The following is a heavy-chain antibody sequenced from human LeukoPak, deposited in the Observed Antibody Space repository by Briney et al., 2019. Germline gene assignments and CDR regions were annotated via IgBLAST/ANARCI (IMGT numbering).Heavy chain of an antibody. J-gene: IGHJ4*02. D-gene: IGHD6-13*01. CDR1: GFTFSSYE. V-gene: IGHV3-48*03. Sequence: GGSLRLSCAASGFTFSSYEMNWVRQAPGKGREWVSYISTIGSTIYYADSVKGRFTISRDKAKNSLYLQMSRLRAEDTAVYECETGIAAAGTLFDSWGQGNLVTVSS. CDR3: ETGIAAAGTLFDS. CDR2: ISTIGSTI.